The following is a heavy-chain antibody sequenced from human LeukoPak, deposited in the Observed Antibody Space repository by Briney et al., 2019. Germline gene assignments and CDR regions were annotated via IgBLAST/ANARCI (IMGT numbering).Heavy chain of an antibody. CDR3: AKDRGSYSPLYYFDY. J-gene: IGHJ4*02. V-gene: IGHV3-30*18. CDR1: GFTFSSYG. Sequence: PGGSLRLSCAASGFTFSSYGMHWVRQAPGKGLEWVSLISYDGNNEYYADSVQGRFTISRDNSKNTLCLQMNSLRAEDTAVYYCAKDRGSYSPLYYFDYWGQGTLVTVSS. CDR2: ISYDGNNE. D-gene: IGHD1-26*01.